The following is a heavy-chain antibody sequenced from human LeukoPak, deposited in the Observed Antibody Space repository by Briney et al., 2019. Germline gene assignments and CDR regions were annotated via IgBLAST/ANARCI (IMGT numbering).Heavy chain of an antibody. J-gene: IGHJ3*02. V-gene: IGHV3-33*01. CDR3: ASDYYDSSGLLDDAFDI. CDR1: GFTFSSYG. CDR2: KWYDGSNK. Sequence: GRSLRLSCAASGFTFSSYGMHWVRQAPGKGLEWVAVKWYDGSNKYYADSVKGRFTISRDNSKNTLYLQMNSLRAEDTAVYYCASDYYDSSGLLDDAFDIWGQGTMVTVSS. D-gene: IGHD3-22*01.